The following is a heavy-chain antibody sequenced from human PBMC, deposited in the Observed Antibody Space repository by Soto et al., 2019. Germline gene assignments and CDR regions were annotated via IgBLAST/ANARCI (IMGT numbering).Heavy chain of an antibody. CDR2: IIPIFGTA. D-gene: IGHD4-4*01. Sequence: SVKVSCKASGGTFSSYAISWVRQAPGQGLEWMGGIIPIFGTANYAQKFQGRVTITADESTSTAYMELSSLRSEDTAVYYCARVPRTTVNTSYYYYGIDVWGQGTPVTVYS. V-gene: IGHV1-69*13. J-gene: IGHJ6*02. CDR1: GGTFSSYA. CDR3: ARVPRTTVNTSYYYYGIDV.